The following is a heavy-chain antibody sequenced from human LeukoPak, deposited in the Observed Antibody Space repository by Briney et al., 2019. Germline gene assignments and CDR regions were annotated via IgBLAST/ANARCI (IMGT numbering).Heavy chain of an antibody. V-gene: IGHV3-48*04. CDR1: GFTFSNYA. J-gene: IGHJ6*02. CDR2: IMSSGETT. D-gene: IGHD3-10*01. Sequence: GGSLRLSCAASGFTFSNYAMSWVRQAPGKGLEWVSLIMSSGETTHYADSVKGRFTISRDNAKNSLYLQMNSLRAEDTAVYYCARSTRVRGVIIGPYYYGMDVWGQGTTVTVSS. CDR3: ARSTRVRGVIIGPYYYGMDV.